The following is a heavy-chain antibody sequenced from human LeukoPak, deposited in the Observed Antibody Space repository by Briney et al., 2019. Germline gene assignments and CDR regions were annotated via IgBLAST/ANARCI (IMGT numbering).Heavy chain of an antibody. Sequence: PSETLSLTCAVYGGSFSGYYWSWIRQPPGKGLEWIGEINHSGSTNYNPSLKSRVTISVDTSKNQSSLKLSSVTAADTAVYYCARRPSGWGYYFDYWGQGTLVTVPS. J-gene: IGHJ4*02. CDR3: ARRPSGWGYYFDY. CDR2: INHSGST. CDR1: GGSFSGYY. D-gene: IGHD6-19*01. V-gene: IGHV4-34*01.